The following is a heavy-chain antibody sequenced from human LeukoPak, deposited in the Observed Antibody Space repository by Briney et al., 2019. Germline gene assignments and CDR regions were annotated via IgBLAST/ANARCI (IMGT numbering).Heavy chain of an antibody. CDR3: ARESSCSSTSCYRH. CDR1: GYTFTKYN. D-gene: IGHD2-2*01. CDR2: ISTYNGHT. V-gene: IGHV1-18*01. Sequence: ASVKVSCKTSGYTFTKYNVIWVRQAPGQGLEWMGWISTYNGHTNYAEKFQGRVAMTTDTSTTTAYMEMRSLKSDDAAVYYCARESSCSSTSCYRHWGQGTLVIVSA. J-gene: IGHJ4*02.